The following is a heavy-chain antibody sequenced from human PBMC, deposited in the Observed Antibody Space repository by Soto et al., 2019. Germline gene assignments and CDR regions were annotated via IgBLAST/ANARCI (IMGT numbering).Heavy chain of an antibody. CDR1: GGTFSSDV. J-gene: IGHJ5*02. V-gene: IGHV1-69*01. Sequence: QVQLVQSGAEVKKPGSSVKVSCKASGGTFSSDVISWARQAPGQGLEWIGGILPMFGTANYAQKFQGRLTITAAESTSTAYMGLSTLRPEATAVYYCPTSSRRHCRGGTCYENWFDPLAPGTLDTFSS. D-gene: IGHD2-15*01. CDR3: PTSSRRHCRGGTCYENWFDP. CDR2: ILPMFGTA.